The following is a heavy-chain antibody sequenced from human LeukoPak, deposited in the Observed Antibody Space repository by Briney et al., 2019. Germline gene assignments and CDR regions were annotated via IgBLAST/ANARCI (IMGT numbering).Heavy chain of an antibody. CDR2: ISGIGDTT. Sequence: SGGSLRLSCAASGFTFSSYAMSWVRQAPGKGLEWVSAISGIGDTTYYADSVKGRFTISRDNAKNSLYLQMNSLRAEDTAVYYCARAVGQWLVYYYYMDVWGKGTTVTVSS. CDR1: GFTFSSYA. J-gene: IGHJ6*03. D-gene: IGHD6-19*01. CDR3: ARAVGQWLVYYYYMDV. V-gene: IGHV3-23*01.